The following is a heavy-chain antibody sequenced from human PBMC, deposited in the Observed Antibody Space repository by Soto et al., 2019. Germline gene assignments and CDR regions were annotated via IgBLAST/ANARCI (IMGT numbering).Heavy chain of an antibody. CDR3: ARGAQGLYSRIQLLWFDP. V-gene: IGHV1-69*13. D-gene: IGHD5-18*01. J-gene: IGHJ5*02. Sequence: GSSVKVSCKASGGTFSSYAISWVRPAPGQGLEWMVCLIPIFGTANYAQKFQGRVTITADESTSTAYMELSSLRSEDTAVYYCARGAQGLYSRIQLLWFDPWGQGTLVTVSS. CDR2: LIPIFGTA. CDR1: GGTFSSYA.